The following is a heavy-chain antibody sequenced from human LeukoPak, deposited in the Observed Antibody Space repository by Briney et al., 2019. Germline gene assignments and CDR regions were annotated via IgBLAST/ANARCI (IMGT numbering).Heavy chain of an antibody. V-gene: IGHV3-23*01. CDR2: ISGSGGST. J-gene: IGHJ4*02. CDR3: AKAGSSGWSSSGGDY. CDR1: GFTFSNFA. D-gene: IGHD6-19*01. Sequence: GGSLRLSCAASGFTFSNFAMSWVRQAPGKGLEWVSTISGSGGSTFYANSVKGRFPISRDNSNNTLFLQTNSLRAEDTAIYFCAKAGSSGWSSSGGDYWGQGSLVTVSS.